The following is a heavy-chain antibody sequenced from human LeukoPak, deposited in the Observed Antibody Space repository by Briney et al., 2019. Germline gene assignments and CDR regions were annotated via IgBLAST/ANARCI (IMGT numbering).Heavy chain of an antibody. J-gene: IGHJ6*03. CDR2: ISNSGSTI. CDR1: GFTFSDYY. D-gene: IGHD2-2*01. Sequence: GVSLRLSCAASGFTFSDYYMSWIRQAPGKGLEWVSYISNSGSTIYYADSVKGRFTISRDNAKNSLSLQMNSLRAEDTAVYYCARDSSEMSYNYYYYYMDVWGKGTTVTVSS. CDR3: ARDSSEMSYNYYYYYMDV. V-gene: IGHV3-11*04.